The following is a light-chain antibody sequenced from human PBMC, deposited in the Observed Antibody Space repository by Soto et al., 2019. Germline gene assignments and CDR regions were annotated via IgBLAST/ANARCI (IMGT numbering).Light chain of an antibody. CDR1: QTITRN. CDR3: QQYNNWPMWT. CDR2: GAS. Sequence: VMTQSLATRSLSTGERATLSCRPSQTITRNLAWYQQNPGQPPRLLIYGASTRATGVPVRFSGSGSGTEFTLTISSLQSEDFAVYYCQQYNNWPMWTFGHGTNVDIK. J-gene: IGKJ1*01. V-gene: IGKV3-15*01.